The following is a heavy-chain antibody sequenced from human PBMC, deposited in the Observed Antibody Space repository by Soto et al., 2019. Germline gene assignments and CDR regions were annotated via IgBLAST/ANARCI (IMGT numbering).Heavy chain of an antibody. CDR3: ARDVGPVTIFGEALSGYFDF. Sequence: GSLRLSCAVSGFSFGTYWMSWVRQAPGKGLEWLASIKEDGSERYYLYSVKGRFTISRDNAKDSLSLQMNSLRGEDTAFYYCARDVGPVTIFGEALSGYFDFWGQGTLVTVSS. CDR1: GFSFGTYW. V-gene: IGHV3-7*03. J-gene: IGHJ4*02. CDR2: IKEDGSER. D-gene: IGHD3-3*01.